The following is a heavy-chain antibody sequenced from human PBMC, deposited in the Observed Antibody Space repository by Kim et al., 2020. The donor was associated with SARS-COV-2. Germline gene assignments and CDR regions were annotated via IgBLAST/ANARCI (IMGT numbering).Heavy chain of an antibody. D-gene: IGHD2-2*01. V-gene: IGHV4-59*01. CDR3: ARISTRWSPFDA. CDR2: IYYSGST. CDR1: GGSISTFY. J-gene: IGHJ5*02. Sequence: SETLSLTCTVSGGSISTFYWGWIRQPPGKGLEWIGYIYYSGSTNYNPSLKSRVTISVDTSKNQFSLKLTSVTAADTAMYYCARISTRWSPFDAWGQGTLVTVSS.